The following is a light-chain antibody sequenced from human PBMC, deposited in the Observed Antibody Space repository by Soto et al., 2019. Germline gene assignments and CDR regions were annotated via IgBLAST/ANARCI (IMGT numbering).Light chain of an antibody. V-gene: IGKV1-39*01. J-gene: IGKJ4*01. CDR2: AAS. CDR1: QSISTY. CDR3: QQSYSSLLT. Sequence: DIQMTQSPSSLSASVGDTVTITCRASQSISTYLNWYQQKPGKAPNLLISAASTLQGGVPSRFSGGGSGIDFTLTISSLQPEDFATYYCQQSYSSLLTFGGGTRVEVK.